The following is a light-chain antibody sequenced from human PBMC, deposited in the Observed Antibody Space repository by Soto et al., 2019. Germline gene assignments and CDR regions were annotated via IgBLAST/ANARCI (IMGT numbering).Light chain of an antibody. V-gene: IGLV2-11*01. Sequence: QSALTQPRSVSGSPGQSVTISCTGTSSDVGGYNYVSWYQQHPGKAPKLMIYDVSKRPSGVPDRFSGSKSGNTASLTISGLQAEDEADYYCCSYTTSDTRVFGTGTKVTVL. CDR2: DVS. CDR1: SSDVGGYNY. J-gene: IGLJ1*01. CDR3: CSYTTSDTRV.